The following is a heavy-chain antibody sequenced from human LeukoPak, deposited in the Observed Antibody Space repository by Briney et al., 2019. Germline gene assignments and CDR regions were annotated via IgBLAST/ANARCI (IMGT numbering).Heavy chain of an antibody. V-gene: IGHV4-34*01. D-gene: IGHD1-26*01. Sequence: SETLSLTCAVYGGSFSGYYWSWIRQPPGKGLEWIGEINHSGSTNYNPSLKSRVTISVDTSKNQFSLKLGSVTAADTAVYYCARLVGATRAGRVRDYWGQGTLVTVSS. J-gene: IGHJ4*02. CDR2: INHSGST. CDR1: GGSFSGYY. CDR3: ARLVGATRAGRVRDY.